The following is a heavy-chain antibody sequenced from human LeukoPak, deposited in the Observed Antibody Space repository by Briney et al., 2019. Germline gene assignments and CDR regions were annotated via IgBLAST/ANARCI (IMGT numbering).Heavy chain of an antibody. J-gene: IGHJ4*02. Sequence: GGSLRLSCAASGFTFDDYAMHWVRQAPGKGLEWVSGISWNSGSIGYADSVKGRFTISRDNSKNTLYLQMNSLRAEDTAVYYCAKRRLSMEYYFDYWGQGTLVTVSS. CDR2: ISWNSGSI. CDR1: GFTFDDYA. CDR3: AKRRLSMEYYFDY. V-gene: IGHV3-9*01. D-gene: IGHD3-3*01.